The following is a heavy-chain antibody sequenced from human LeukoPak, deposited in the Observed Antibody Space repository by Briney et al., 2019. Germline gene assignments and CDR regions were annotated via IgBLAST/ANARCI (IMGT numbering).Heavy chain of an antibody. CDR1: GFTFSSYA. CDR3: ARDWGDIVVVVAASYFDY. CDR2: ISYDGSNK. V-gene: IGHV3-30*04. J-gene: IGHJ4*02. D-gene: IGHD2-15*01. Sequence: PGGSLRLSCAVSGFTFSSYAMHWVRQAPGKGLEWVAVISYDGSNKYYADSVKGRFTISRDNSKNTLYLQMNSLRAEDTAVYYCARDWGDIVVVVAASYFDYWGQGTLVTVSS.